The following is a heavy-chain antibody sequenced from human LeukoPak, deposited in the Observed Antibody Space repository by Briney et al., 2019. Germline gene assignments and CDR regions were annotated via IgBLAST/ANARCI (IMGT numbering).Heavy chain of an antibody. CDR3: AKDDPRPYYDSSGYYVGDYYGMDV. Sequence: PGGSLRLSCAASGFTFSSYAMSWVRQAPGKGLEWVSAISGSGGSTYYADSVKGRFTISRDNSKNTLYLQTNSLRAEDTAVYYCAKDDPRPYYDSSGYYVGDYYGMDVWGQGTTVTVSS. J-gene: IGHJ6*02. CDR1: GFTFSSYA. D-gene: IGHD3-22*01. V-gene: IGHV3-23*01. CDR2: ISGSGGST.